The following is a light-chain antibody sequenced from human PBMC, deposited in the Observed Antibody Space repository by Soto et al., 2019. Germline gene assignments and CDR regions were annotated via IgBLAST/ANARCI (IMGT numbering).Light chain of an antibody. V-gene: IGKV3-15*01. J-gene: IGKJ1*01. CDR2: GAS. CDR1: QSVSSN. Sequence: EIVMTQSPATLSVSPGERATLSCRASQSVSSNLAWYQQKPGQAPRLLIYGASTRATGIPATFSGSGSGTEFTLTISSLQSEDFAVYYCQQYNNWPQTLGQGTTVEIK. CDR3: QQYNNWPQT.